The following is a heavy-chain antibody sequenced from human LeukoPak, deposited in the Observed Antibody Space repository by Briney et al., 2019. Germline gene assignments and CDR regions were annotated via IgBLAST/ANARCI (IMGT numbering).Heavy chain of an antibody. J-gene: IGHJ3*02. CDR1: DESINTYH. V-gene: IGHV4-59*12. Sequence: SETLSLTCSVSDESINTYHWNWIRQPPGKGLEWIGYSFHTGSTHYNPSLKSRVTLSVETSKNWVSLRLRSVTAADTAVYFCARWNDDYRAFDIWGQGTMVTVSS. CDR2: SFHTGST. D-gene: IGHD4-17*01. CDR3: ARWNDDYRAFDI.